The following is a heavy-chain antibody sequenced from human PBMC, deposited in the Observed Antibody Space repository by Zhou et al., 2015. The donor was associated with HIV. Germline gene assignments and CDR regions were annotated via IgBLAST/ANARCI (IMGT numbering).Heavy chain of an antibody. CDR1: GFIFSSYA. D-gene: IGHD3-3*01. CDR3: ARAKMEATYDLWTTGPYSGYMDV. J-gene: IGHJ6*03. CDR2: ILYDGNNK. Sequence: QVQLVESGGGVVQPGRSLRLSCAASGFIFSSYAMHWVRQAPGKGLEWVAVILYDGNNKYYADSVKGRFTISRDNFKNRLYLQMSTLRAEDTAVYYCARAKMEATYDLWTTGPYSGYMDVWGKGTTVAVSS. V-gene: IGHV3-30-3*01.